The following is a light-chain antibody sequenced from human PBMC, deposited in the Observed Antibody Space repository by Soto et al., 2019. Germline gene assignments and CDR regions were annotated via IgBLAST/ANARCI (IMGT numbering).Light chain of an antibody. CDR3: QVWDSDSDHPV. J-gene: IGLJ2*01. Sequence: SYELTQSPSVSVAPGQTAKITCGGNNIGGKSVHWYQQKPGQAPVLVVYDDNDRPSGIPERFSGSNSGRTATLTLSRVEAGDEAVYYCQVWDSDSDHPVFGGGTKVTVL. CDR1: NIGGKS. V-gene: IGLV3-21*02. CDR2: DDN.